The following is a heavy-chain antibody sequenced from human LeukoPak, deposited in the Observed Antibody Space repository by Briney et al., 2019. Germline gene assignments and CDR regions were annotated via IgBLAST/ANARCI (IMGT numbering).Heavy chain of an antibody. CDR3: ARKGNAFDI. V-gene: IGHV3-74*01. CDR1: GFTFSSFW. Sequence: GPLRLSCAASGFTFSSFWMHWVRQAPGKGLVWVSRINTDGSSTDYADSVKGRFTISRDNAKNTLYLQMNSLRAEDTAVYYCARKGNAFDIWGQGTMVTVSS. J-gene: IGHJ3*02. D-gene: IGHD3-10*01. CDR2: INTDGSST.